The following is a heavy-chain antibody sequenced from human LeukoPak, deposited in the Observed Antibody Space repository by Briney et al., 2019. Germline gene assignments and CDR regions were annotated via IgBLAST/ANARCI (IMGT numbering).Heavy chain of an antibody. Sequence: ASVKVSCKASGYTFTGYYLHWVRQAPGQGLEWMGWINSNSGDTNYAQKFQGRVTMTRDTSISTAYRELSRLKSDDTAVYYCTREDYWGQGTLVTVSS. CDR1: GYTFTGYY. CDR2: INSNSGDT. J-gene: IGHJ4*02. V-gene: IGHV1-2*02. CDR3: TREDY.